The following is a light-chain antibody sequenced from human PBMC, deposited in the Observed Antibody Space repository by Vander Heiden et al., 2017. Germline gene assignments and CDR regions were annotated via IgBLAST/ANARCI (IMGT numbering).Light chain of an antibody. J-gene: IGKJ1*01. CDR2: AAS. Sequence: DIQMTQSPSSPSASVGDRVTITCRASQSISSYLNWYQQKPGKAPKLLIYAASSLPSGIPSRFSGSGSGTDFTLTISSLQPEDFAAYYCQQNDSTLGTFGQGTKVEIK. CDR3: QQNDSTLGT. V-gene: IGKV1-39*01. CDR1: QSISSY.